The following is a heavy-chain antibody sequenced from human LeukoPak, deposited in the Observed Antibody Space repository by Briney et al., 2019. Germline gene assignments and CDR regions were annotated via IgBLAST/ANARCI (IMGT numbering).Heavy chain of an antibody. CDR1: GYSFTSYS. CDR2: IFPSDSDT. J-gene: IGHJ3*02. CDR3: ARLYYYDSSGPTEGGGAFDI. V-gene: IGHV5-51*01. D-gene: IGHD3-22*01. Sequence: HGESLKISCKASGYSFTSYSSGWVRQMPGKGLEWMGIIFPSDSDTRYSPSFQGQVTISADKSLRTAYLQWSSLRASDTAMYYCARLYYYDSSGPTEGGGAFDIWGQGTMVTVSS.